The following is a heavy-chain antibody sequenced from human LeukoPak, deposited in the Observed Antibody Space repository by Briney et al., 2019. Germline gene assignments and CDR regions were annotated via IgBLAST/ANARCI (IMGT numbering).Heavy chain of an antibody. CDR3: ARDLELHSGYFDL. CDR1: GFTFSDYY. J-gene: IGHJ2*01. V-gene: IGHV3-11*04. CDR2: TSNSGATT. Sequence: GGSLRLSCIASGFTFSDYYMSWIRQAPGRGLVWLSYTSNSGATTYQADSVKGRFTISRDNAKNSLFLQMNSLRAEDTAVYYCARDLELHSGYFDLWGRGTLVTVSS. D-gene: IGHD5-24*01.